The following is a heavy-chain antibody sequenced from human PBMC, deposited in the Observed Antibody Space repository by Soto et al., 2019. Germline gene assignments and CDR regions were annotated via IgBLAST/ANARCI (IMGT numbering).Heavy chain of an antibody. CDR3: ASLFPVRGVTDYYYGMDV. V-gene: IGHV3-48*02. D-gene: IGHD3-10*01. Sequence: EVQLVESGGGLVQPGGSLRLSCAASGFTFSSYSMNWVRQAPGKGLEWVSYISSSSSTIYYADSVKGRFTISRDNAKNSLYLQMNSLRDEDTAVYYCASLFPVRGVTDYYYGMDVWGQGTTVTVSS. CDR2: ISSSSSTI. CDR1: GFTFSSYS. J-gene: IGHJ6*02.